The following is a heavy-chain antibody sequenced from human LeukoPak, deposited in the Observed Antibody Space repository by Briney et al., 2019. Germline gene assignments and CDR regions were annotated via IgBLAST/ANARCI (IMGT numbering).Heavy chain of an antibody. CDR1: GGSISSADYF. Sequence: SQTLSLTCSVSGGSISSADYFWSWIRQPPGKGLEWIGHMYHSGSAYYNPSLESRVTISVDRSKNQFSLKLSSVTAADTAVYYCAPGLYGSGRRYNWFDPWGQGTLVTVSS. J-gene: IGHJ5*02. D-gene: IGHD3-10*01. CDR3: APGLYGSGRRYNWFDP. V-gene: IGHV4-30-2*01. CDR2: MYHSGSA.